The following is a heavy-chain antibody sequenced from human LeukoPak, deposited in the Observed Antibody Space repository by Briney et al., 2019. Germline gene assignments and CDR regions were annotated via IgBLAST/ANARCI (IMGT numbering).Heavy chain of an antibody. V-gene: IGHV4-31*03. Sequence: PSETLSLTCTVSGGSISSGGYYWSWIRQHPGKGLEWIGYIYYSGSTYYNPSLKSRVTISVDTSKNQFSLKLSSVTAADTAVYYCARGLTYYYDSSGFPPDWFDPWGQGTLVTVSS. CDR2: IYYSGST. D-gene: IGHD3-22*01. J-gene: IGHJ5*02. CDR3: ARGLTYYYDSSGFPPDWFDP. CDR1: GGSISSGGYY.